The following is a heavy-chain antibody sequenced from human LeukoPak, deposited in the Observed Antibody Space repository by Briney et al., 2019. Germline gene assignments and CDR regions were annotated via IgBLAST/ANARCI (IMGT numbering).Heavy chain of an antibody. Sequence: PSETLSLTCTVSGGSISSSSYNWGWIRQPPGKGLEWIGSIYYSGSTYYNPSLKSRVTISVDTSKNQFSLKLSSVTAADTAVYYCARDEGIAAAGTWPTFDYWGQGTLVTVSS. CDR3: ARDEGIAAAGTWPTFDY. V-gene: IGHV4-39*02. J-gene: IGHJ4*02. D-gene: IGHD6-13*01. CDR2: IYYSGST. CDR1: GGSISSSSYN.